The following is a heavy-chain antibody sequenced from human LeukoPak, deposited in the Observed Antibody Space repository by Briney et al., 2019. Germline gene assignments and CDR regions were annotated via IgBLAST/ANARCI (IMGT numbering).Heavy chain of an antibody. CDR2: ISSSGSTI. CDR1: GFTFSSYE. CDR3: ARDTLREGYYYIDV. V-gene: IGHV3-48*03. Sequence: GGSLRLSCAASGFTFSSYEMNWVRQAPGKGLEWVSYISSSGSTIYYADSVKGRFTISRDNAKNSLSLQMNSLRAEDTAVYYCARDTLREGYYYIDVWGKGTTVTISS. D-gene: IGHD1-26*01. J-gene: IGHJ6*03.